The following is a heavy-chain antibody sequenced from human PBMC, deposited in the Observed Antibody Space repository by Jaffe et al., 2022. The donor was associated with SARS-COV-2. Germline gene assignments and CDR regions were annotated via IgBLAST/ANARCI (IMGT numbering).Heavy chain of an antibody. V-gene: IGHV3-23*01. D-gene: IGHD2-21*02. CDR2: ISASGGGT. Sequence: EVQLLESGGGLVQPGGSLRLSCAASAFAFANYAMAWVRQAPGKGPEWVSAISASGGGTYYIASAKGRFTISRDNSKNTLYLQMNSLRVEDTAMYYCAKYTASPAPLNEPFDIWGQGTMVTVSS. CDR3: AKYTASPAPLNEPFDI. J-gene: IGHJ3*02. CDR1: AFAFANYA.